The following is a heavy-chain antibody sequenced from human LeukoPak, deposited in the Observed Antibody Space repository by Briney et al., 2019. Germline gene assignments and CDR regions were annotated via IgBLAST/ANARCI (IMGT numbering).Heavy chain of an antibody. CDR1: GGSFSSYY. D-gene: IGHD3-22*01. Sequence: KPSETLSLTCAVYGGSFSSYYWSWIRQPPGKGLEWIGKTNHGGSTNYNPSLKSRVTISVDTSKNQFSLKLSSVTAADTAVYYCARLIYYDTSGYLDYWGQGSLVTVSS. CDR2: TNHGGST. CDR3: ARLIYYDTSGYLDY. J-gene: IGHJ4*02. V-gene: IGHV4-34*01.